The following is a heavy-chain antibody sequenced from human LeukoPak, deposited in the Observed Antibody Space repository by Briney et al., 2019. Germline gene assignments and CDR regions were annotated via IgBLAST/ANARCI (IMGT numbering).Heavy chain of an antibody. CDR2: ISVYNGNT. V-gene: IGHV1-18*01. J-gene: IGHJ3*02. D-gene: IGHD6-13*01. Sequence: ASVKVSCKASGCTFGSYDINWVRQATGQGLEWMGWISVYNGNTNSAQKFQGRVTMTTDTSTSTAYMELRSLRSDDTAVYYCARKLGDHAFDIWGQGTMVTVSS. CDR3: ARKLGDHAFDI. CDR1: GCTFGSYD.